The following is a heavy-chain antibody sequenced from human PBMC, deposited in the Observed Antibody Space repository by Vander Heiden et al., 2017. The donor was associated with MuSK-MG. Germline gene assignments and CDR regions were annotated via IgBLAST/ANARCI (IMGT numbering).Heavy chain of an antibody. J-gene: IGHJ6*02. CDR3: ASGPSLRYFDWLRREDYYYGMDV. CDR1: GGTFSSYA. CDR2: IIPIFGTA. Sequence: QVQLVQSGAEVKKPGSSVKVSCKASGGTFSSYAISWVRQAPGQGLEWMGGIIPIFGTANYAQKFQGRVTITADESTSTAYMELSSLRSEDTAVYYCASGPSLRYFDWLRREDYYYGMDVWGQGTTVTVSS. D-gene: IGHD3-9*01. V-gene: IGHV1-69*01.